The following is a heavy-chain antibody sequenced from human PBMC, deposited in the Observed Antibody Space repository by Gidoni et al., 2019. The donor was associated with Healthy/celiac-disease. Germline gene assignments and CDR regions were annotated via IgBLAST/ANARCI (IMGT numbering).Heavy chain of an antibody. Sequence: QVTLKESGPVLVKPTETLTLTCTVSGFSLSNARMGVSWIRQPPGKALERLAHIFSNDAKSYSTSLKSRLTISKDTSKSQVVLTMTNMDPVDTATYYCARWAYVDTARSVRKRLLYGMDVWGQGTTVTVSS. D-gene: IGHD5-18*01. J-gene: IGHJ6*02. CDR3: ARWAYVDTARSVRKRLLYGMDV. CDR1: GFSLSNARMG. V-gene: IGHV2-26*01. CDR2: IFSNDAK.